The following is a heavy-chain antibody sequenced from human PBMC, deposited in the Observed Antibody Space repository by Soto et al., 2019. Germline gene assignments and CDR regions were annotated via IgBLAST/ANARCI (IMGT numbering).Heavy chain of an antibody. CDR2: IYSGGST. CDR3: ARDSTIEGTRWGGEFQDYGMDV. CDR1: GFTVRTNY. Sequence: GGSLRLSCAASGFTVRTNYMSWVRQAPGKGLEWVSAIYSGGSTYYAASVKGRFTISRANSKNTVYREGNSRRAADTAVYHCARDSTIEGTRWGGEFQDYGMDVWGQGTAVTVSS. D-gene: IGHD3-16*01. V-gene: IGHV3-53*01. J-gene: IGHJ6*02.